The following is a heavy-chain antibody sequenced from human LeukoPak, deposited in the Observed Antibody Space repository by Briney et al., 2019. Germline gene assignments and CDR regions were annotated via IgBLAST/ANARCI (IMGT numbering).Heavy chain of an antibody. D-gene: IGHD2-2*02. V-gene: IGHV3-21*01. CDR3: ARVFGYCSGTSCYTSLGVFDY. CDR2: ISSSSSYI. Sequence: GGSLRLSCAASGFTFSSYSMNWVRQAPGKGLEWVSSISSSSSYIYYADSVKGRFTISRDNAKNSLYLQMNSLRAEDTAVYHCARVFGYCSGTSCYTSLGVFDYWGQGTLVTVSS. CDR1: GFTFSSYS. J-gene: IGHJ4*02.